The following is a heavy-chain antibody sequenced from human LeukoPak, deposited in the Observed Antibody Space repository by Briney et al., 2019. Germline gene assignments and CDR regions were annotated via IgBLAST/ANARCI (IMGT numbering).Heavy chain of an antibody. V-gene: IGHV3-30*07. CDR2: ISYDGSNK. CDR3: AKAGEAYGTGGDYYYMAV. Sequence: GGSLRLSCAASGFTFSSYAMHWVRQAPGKGLEWVAVISYDGSNKYYADSVKGRFTISRDNSKNTLYLQMNSLRAEDTADYYCAKAGEAYGTGGDYYYMAVWGKGTTVTVSS. D-gene: IGHD1-14*01. CDR1: GFTFSSYA. J-gene: IGHJ6*03.